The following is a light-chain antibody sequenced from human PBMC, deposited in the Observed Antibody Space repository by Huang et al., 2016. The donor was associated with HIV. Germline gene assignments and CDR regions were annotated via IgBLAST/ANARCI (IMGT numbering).Light chain of an antibody. CDR3: QQYYTYPRT. J-gene: IGKJ1*01. CDR1: QGISSY. Sequence: AIRITQSPSSLSASTGDRVTITCRASQGISSYLAWYQQEPGRAPRLLIYAASTLQSGVPSRFSGSGSGADFTLTMSGLQSEDFATYYCQQYYTYPRTFGQGTKLEIK. CDR2: AAS. V-gene: IGKV1-8*01.